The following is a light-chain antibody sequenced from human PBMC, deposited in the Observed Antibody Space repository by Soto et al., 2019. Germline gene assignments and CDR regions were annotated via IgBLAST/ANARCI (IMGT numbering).Light chain of an antibody. CDR2: AAS. J-gene: IGKJ2*01. V-gene: IGKV1-39*01. CDR3: QQSYSTPRS. Sequence: DIQMTQSPSSLSASVGDRVTITCRASQSISNYLNWYQQKPGKAPKLLIYAASCLQSGVPSRFSGSGSGTDFTLTISSLQPEDFATYYCQQSYSTPRSFGQGTKLEIK. CDR1: QSISNY.